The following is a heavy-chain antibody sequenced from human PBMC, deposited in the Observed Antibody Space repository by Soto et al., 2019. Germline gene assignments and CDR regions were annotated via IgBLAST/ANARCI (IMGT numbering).Heavy chain of an antibody. V-gene: IGHV3-74*01. J-gene: IGHJ4*02. CDR1: GFTLSSRW. CDR2: IKTDGSTT. CDR3: ARDQDTYDQYLFGC. Sequence: GGSLRLSCVVSGFTLSSRWMHWVRQTPGKGLVWVSRIKTDGSTTNYADSVKGRCTISRDNAKNTLYLHLTDLRPEDTAIYYCARDQDTYDQYLFGCWGQGSLVGVSS. D-gene: IGHD3-22*01.